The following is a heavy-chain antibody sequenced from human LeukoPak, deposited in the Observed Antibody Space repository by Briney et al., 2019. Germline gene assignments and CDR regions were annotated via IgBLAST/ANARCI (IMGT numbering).Heavy chain of an antibody. J-gene: IGHJ4*02. CDR3: AKERLGGNYGDYAVDY. CDR1: GFTFTSYA. D-gene: IGHD4-17*01. CDR2: VSGSGDGT. V-gene: IGHV3-23*01. Sequence: GGSLRLSCAASGFTFTSYAMGWVRQAPGKGLEWVSSVSGSGDGTYYADSVKGRFTISRDNSKRTLDLHMDSLRAEDTAVYYCAKERLGGNYGDYAVDYWGQGTMVTVSS.